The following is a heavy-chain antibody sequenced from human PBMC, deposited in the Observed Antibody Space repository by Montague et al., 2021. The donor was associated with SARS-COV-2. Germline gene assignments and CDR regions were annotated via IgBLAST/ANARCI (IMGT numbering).Heavy chain of an antibody. V-gene: IGHV4-31*03. Sequence: TLSLTCTVSGGSISGDNYYWTWIRQHPGKGLEWIAYIYYTGSTYYXPSLQSRLRTSLDTSKNQFSLTLTSVTAADTAIYYCARNRGWGSRGAGYIDLWGRGTLVTVS. J-gene: IGHJ2*01. CDR2: IYYTGST. D-gene: IGHD7-27*01. CDR3: ARNRGWGSRGAGYIDL. CDR1: GGSISGDNYY.